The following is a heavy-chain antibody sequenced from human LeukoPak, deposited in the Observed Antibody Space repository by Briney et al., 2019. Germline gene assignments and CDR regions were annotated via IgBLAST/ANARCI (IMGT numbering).Heavy chain of an antibody. CDR3: AKKSARERYYYDSSGYPDDC. Sequence: GGSLRLSCAASGFTFSSYAMSWVRQAPGKGLEWVSAISGSGGSTYYADSVKGRFTISRDNSKNTLYLQMNSLRAEDTAVYYCAKKSARERYYYDSSGYPDDCWGQGTLVTVSS. D-gene: IGHD3-22*01. CDR1: GFTFSSYA. J-gene: IGHJ4*02. V-gene: IGHV3-23*01. CDR2: ISGSGGST.